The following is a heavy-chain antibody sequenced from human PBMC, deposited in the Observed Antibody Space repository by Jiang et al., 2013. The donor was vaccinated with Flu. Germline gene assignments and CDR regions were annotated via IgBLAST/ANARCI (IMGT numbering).Heavy chain of an antibody. D-gene: IGHD4-17*01. Sequence: PGYLGEGLLQGFWRHLQLAMLSAGCDRPLGQGLEWMGGIIPIFGTANYAQKFQGRVTITADKSTSTAYMELSSLRSEDTAVYYCARVRTTVTPYYFDYWGQGTLVTVSS. CDR3: ARVRTTVTPYYFDY. CDR1: RHLQLAML. J-gene: IGHJ4*02. CDR2: IIPIFGTA. V-gene: IGHV1-69*06.